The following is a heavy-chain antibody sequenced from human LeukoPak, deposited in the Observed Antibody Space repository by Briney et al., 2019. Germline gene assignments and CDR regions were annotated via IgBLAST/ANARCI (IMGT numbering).Heavy chain of an antibody. CDR3: ARHPFTGYSSGWYDY. Sequence: SETLSLTCTVSGGSISSSSYYWGWIRQPPGKGLEWIGSIYYSGSTYYNPSLKSRVTISVDTSKNQFSLKLSSVTAADTAVYYCARHPFTGYSSGWYDYWGQGTLVTVSS. CDR2: IYYSGST. D-gene: IGHD6-19*01. CDR1: GGSISSSSYY. J-gene: IGHJ4*02. V-gene: IGHV4-39*01.